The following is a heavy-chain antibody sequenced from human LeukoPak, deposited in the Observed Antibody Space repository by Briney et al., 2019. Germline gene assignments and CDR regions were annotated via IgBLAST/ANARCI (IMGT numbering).Heavy chain of an antibody. D-gene: IGHD4-17*01. CDR2: IYYSGST. Sequence: SETLSLTCAVSGGSISSGGYSWSWIRQHPGKGLEWIGYIYYSGSTYYNPSLKSRVTISVDTSRNQFSLKLSSVTAADTAVYYCASELYGDYCHFDYWGQGTLVTVSS. V-gene: IGHV4-31*11. J-gene: IGHJ4*02. CDR1: GGSISSGGYS. CDR3: ASELYGDYCHFDY.